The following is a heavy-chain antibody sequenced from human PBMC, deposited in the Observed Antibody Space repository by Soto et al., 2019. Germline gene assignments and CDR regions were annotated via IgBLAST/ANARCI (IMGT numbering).Heavy chain of an antibody. J-gene: IGHJ5*02. V-gene: IGHV3-21*01. Sequence: GGSLRLSCAASGFTFSSYSMNWVRQAPGKGLEWVSSISSSSSYIYYADSVKGRFTISRDNAKNSLYLQMNSLRAEDTAVYYCARDKGSIVVVPAAKKYNWFDPWGQGTLVTVSS. CDR2: ISSSSSYI. CDR1: GFTFSSYS. D-gene: IGHD2-2*01. CDR3: ARDKGSIVVVPAAKKYNWFDP.